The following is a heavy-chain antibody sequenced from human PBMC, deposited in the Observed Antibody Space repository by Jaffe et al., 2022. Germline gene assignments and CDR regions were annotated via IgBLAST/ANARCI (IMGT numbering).Heavy chain of an antibody. CDR3: ARLYCSSTSCSKPDAFDI. CDR2: INPSGGST. Sequence: QVQLVQSGAEVKKPGASVKVSCKASGYTFTSYYMHWVRQAPGQGLEWMGIINPSGGSTSYAQKFQGRVTMTRDTSTSTVYMELSSLRSEDTAVYYCARLYCSSTSCSKPDAFDIWGQGTMVTVSS. J-gene: IGHJ3*02. D-gene: IGHD2-2*01. CDR1: GYTFTSYY. V-gene: IGHV1-46*01.